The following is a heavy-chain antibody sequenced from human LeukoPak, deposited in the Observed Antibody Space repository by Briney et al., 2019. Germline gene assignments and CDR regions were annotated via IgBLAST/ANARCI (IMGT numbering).Heavy chain of an antibody. D-gene: IGHD3-22*01. CDR3: ARVEFYDSSGYYDWFDP. J-gene: IGHJ5*02. CDR1: GGSISSYY. CDR2: IYTSGST. V-gene: IGHV4-4*07. Sequence: SETLSLTCTVSGGSISSYYWSWIRQPAGKGLEWIGRIYTSGSTNYNPSLKSRVTMSVDTSKNQFSLKLSSVTAADTAVYYCARVEFYDSSGYYDWFDPWGQGTLVTVSS.